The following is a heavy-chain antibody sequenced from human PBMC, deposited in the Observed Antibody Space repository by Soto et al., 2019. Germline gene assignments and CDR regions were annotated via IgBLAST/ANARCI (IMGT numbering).Heavy chain of an antibody. Sequence: EVQLVESGGGLVKPGGSLRLSCAASGFTFRKDWMTWVRQAPGKGLEWVASIKSKINGETKDYAAHVKGRFSISRDYSKNTLFLQINSLKTEYTAVYYCATDCDILTGLNWGGYCGQGTLVTVSS. CDR3: ATDCDILTGLNWGGY. CDR1: GFTFRKDW. D-gene: IGHD3-9*01. V-gene: IGHV3-15*01. J-gene: IGHJ4*02. CDR2: IKSKINGETK.